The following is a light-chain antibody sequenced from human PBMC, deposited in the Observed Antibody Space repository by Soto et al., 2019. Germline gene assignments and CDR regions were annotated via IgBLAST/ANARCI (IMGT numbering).Light chain of an antibody. V-gene: IGKV3D-20*02. Sequence: EIVMTQSPATLSVSPGERATLSCRASQTVSSVYLAWYKQKPGQAPRLLIYGASSRATGIPARFSGSGSGTDFTLTIRSLEPEDFAVYYCKQRSNWPITFGQGTRLEIK. J-gene: IGKJ5*01. CDR1: QTVSSVY. CDR2: GAS. CDR3: KQRSNWPIT.